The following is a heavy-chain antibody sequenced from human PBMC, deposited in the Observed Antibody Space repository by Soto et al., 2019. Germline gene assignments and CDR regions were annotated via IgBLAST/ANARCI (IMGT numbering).Heavy chain of an antibody. J-gene: IGHJ1*01. CDR2: IKSKTDGGTV. CDR1: GFTFTSAW. V-gene: IGHV3-15*07. D-gene: IGHD2-15*01. Sequence: EVQLVESGGGLVRPGESLRLSCAASGFTFTSAWINWVRQAPGKGLEWAGRIKSKTDGGTVDYGAPVKGRFTISRDDSKHTAYLQMNSLRNDDTAVYYCTTAERGGSCYSAYWGQGTLVTVSS. CDR3: TTAERGGSCYSAY.